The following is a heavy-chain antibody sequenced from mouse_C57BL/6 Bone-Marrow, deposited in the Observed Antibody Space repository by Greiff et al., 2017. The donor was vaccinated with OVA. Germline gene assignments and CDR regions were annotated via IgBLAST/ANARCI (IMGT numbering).Heavy chain of an antibody. CDR1: GYTFTSYW. V-gene: IGHV1-52*01. CDR3: ARRPYYYGSSLFDY. CDR2: IDPSDSET. Sequence: QQSCKASGYTFTSYWMHWVKQRPIQGLEWIGNIDPSDSETHYNQKFKDKATLTVDKSSSTAYMQLSSLTSEDSAVYYCARRPYYYGSSLFDYWGQGTTLTVSS. D-gene: IGHD1-1*01. J-gene: IGHJ2*01.